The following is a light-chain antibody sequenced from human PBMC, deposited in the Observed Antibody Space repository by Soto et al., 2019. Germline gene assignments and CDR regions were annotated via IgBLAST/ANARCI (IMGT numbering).Light chain of an antibody. J-gene: IGKJ5*01. CDR3: QQYAKSPIP. CDR2: AAS. Sequence: IMLTQSPGAVYLTTGEGTTLSCRASQTVGRNYLAWYQQKPGQAPRLLIYAASSRATGIPDRFSGSGSGTDFSLTISRLEPEDFAVFYCQQYAKSPIPFCHGTRLEI. V-gene: IGKV3-20*01. CDR1: QTVGRNY.